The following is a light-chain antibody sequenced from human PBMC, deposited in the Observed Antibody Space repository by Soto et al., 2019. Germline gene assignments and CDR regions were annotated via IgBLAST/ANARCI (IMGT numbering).Light chain of an antibody. Sequence: DIQMTQSPSSLSASVGDRVTITCQASQDIINYLNCYQQKPGKAPKLLIYDASTLDTGVPSRFSGSGSGTDFTFTINSLQPEDIATYYCLQYDNVPLTFGGGTKVEIK. J-gene: IGKJ4*01. CDR2: DAS. V-gene: IGKV1-33*01. CDR3: LQYDNVPLT. CDR1: QDIINY.